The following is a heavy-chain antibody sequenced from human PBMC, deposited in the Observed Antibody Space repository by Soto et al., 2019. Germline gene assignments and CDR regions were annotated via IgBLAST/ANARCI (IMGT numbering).Heavy chain of an antibody. D-gene: IGHD2-21*02. CDR2: IIPILGIA. CDR1: GGTFSSYT. J-gene: IGHJ4*01. Sequence: QVQLVQSGAEVKKPGSSVKVSCKASGGTFSSYTISWVRQAPGQGLEWMGRIIPILGIANYAQKFQGRVTITADKSTSTAYMELSSLRSEDTAVYYCARGGDVVVTAYDYWGHGTLVTVSS. V-gene: IGHV1-69*02. CDR3: ARGGDVVVTAYDY.